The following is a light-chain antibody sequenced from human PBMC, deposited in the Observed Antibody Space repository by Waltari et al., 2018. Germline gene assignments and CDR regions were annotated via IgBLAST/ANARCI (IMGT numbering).Light chain of an antibody. CDR3: LQHNSYPRLT. J-gene: IGKJ4*01. Sequence: DFQMTQSTSSLPASVGASVTIHCRAIQGFRNDLVWYQQKPGKAPKRLIYAASSLQSGVPSRFSGSGSGTEFTLTISSLQPEDFATYYCLQHNSYPRLTFGGGTKVEIK. V-gene: IGKV1-17*01. CDR1: QGFRND. CDR2: AAS.